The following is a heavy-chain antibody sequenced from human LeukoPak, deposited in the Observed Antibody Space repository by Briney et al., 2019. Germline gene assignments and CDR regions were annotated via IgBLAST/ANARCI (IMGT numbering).Heavy chain of an antibody. J-gene: IGHJ6*03. CDR1: GGSISSYY. D-gene: IGHD3-16*01. Sequence: TSETLSLTCTVSGGSISSYYWSWIRQPPGKGLEWIGYIYYTGSTYYNPSLKSRVTISVDTSKNQFSLKLTSVTVADTAVYYCARETSQKGAHYMDVWGKGTTVTISS. CDR2: IYYTGST. CDR3: ARETSQKGAHYMDV. V-gene: IGHV4-59*01.